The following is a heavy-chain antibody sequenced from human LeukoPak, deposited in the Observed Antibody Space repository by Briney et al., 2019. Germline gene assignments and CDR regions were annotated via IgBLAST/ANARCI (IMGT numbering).Heavy chain of an antibody. J-gene: IGHJ6*03. Sequence: GGSLRLSCAASGFTVSSNYMSWVRQAPGKGLEWVAVISYDRSNKYYADSVKGRFTISRDNSKNTLYLQMNSLRAEDTAVYYCAKRAAAGTFYYYYYMDVWGKGTTVTVSS. CDR1: GFTVSSNY. V-gene: IGHV3-30*18. CDR3: AKRAAAGTFYYYYYMDV. D-gene: IGHD6-13*01. CDR2: ISYDRSNK.